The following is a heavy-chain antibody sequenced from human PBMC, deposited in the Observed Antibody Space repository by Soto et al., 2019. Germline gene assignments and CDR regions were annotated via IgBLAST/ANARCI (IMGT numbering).Heavy chain of an antibody. J-gene: IGHJ5*02. CDR1: GGSISNNSW. CDR2: IHDRGST. Sequence: QVKLQESGPGLEKPSGTLSLTCAVSGGSISNNSWWSWVRQAPGKGLEWIGEIHDRGSTNYNLSRKSRATVSIDRSKNQFSLEMRAVTAADTAVYYCAGQWAAGYGAFDPWGQGTLVPVSS. D-gene: IGHD3-9*01. CDR3: AGQWAAGYGAFDP. V-gene: IGHV4-4*02.